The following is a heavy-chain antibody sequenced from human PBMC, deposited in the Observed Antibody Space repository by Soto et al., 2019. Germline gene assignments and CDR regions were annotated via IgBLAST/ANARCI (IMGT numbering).Heavy chain of an antibody. J-gene: IGHJ5*01. CDR2: ISSSTSYV. D-gene: IGHD2-2*01. CDR1: GFTFSRYG. CDR3: ARDPSEGRVGNWFES. V-gene: IGHV3-21*06. Sequence: EVRLVESGGGLVKPGGSLRLSCAASGFTFSRYGMNWLRQAPGKGLEWVASISSSTSYVYYADSVKGRFSISRDNAKNILYLEMYALRIEDTAVYYCARDPSEGRVGNWFESWGQGTLVTVSS.